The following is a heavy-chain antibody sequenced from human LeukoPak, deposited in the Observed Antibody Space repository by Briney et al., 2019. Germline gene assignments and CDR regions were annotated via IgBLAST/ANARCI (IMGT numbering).Heavy chain of an antibody. CDR1: GGYISSYY. CDR2: IYYSGST. Sequence: SETLSLTCTVSGGYISSYYWSWIRQPPGKGLEWIGYIYYSGSTNYNPSLKSRVTISVDTSKNQFSLKLSSVTAADTAVYYCARHLKLTIPFDPWGQGTLVTVSS. V-gene: IGHV4-59*08. D-gene: IGHD3-3*01. J-gene: IGHJ5*02. CDR3: ARHLKLTIPFDP.